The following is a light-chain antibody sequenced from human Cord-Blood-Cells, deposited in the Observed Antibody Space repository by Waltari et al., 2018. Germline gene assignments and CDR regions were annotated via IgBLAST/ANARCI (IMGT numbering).Light chain of an antibody. V-gene: IGLV1-40*01. Sequence: QSVMTQPPSVSRAPGPRVTISCARSGAHLRPRRDIHWDQQLPGTAPKLLIYGNSNRPAGVPDRFSGSKSGTSASLAITGLQAEDEADYYCQSYDSSLSGWVFGGGTKLTVL. J-gene: IGLJ3*02. CDR3: QSYDSSLSGWV. CDR1: GAHLRPRRD. CDR2: GNS.